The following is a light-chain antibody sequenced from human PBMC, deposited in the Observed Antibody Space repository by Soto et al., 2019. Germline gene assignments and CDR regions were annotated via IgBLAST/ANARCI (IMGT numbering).Light chain of an antibody. CDR1: QSVLYRSNNKNY. CDR3: QQYYRTPLT. J-gene: IGKJ4*01. Sequence: DIVMTQSPDSLAVSLGERATVNCKSSQSVLYRSNNKNYLAWYQQKPGQPPKLLIYWASTRESGVPDRFSGSGSVTDFTLTISSLQAEDVAVYYCQQYYRTPLTFGGGTKVEIK. V-gene: IGKV4-1*01. CDR2: WAS.